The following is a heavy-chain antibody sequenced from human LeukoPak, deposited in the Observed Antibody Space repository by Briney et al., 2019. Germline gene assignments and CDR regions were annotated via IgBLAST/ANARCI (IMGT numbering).Heavy chain of an antibody. CDR3: ARGMQDYYDSSGYYLPIYDY. V-gene: IGHV1-2*02. J-gene: IGHJ4*02. D-gene: IGHD3-22*01. CDR1: GYTFTGYY. Sequence: ASVKVSCKASGYTFTGYYMHWVRQAPGQGLEWMGWINPNSGGTNYAQKFQGRVTMTRDTSISTAYMELSRLRSDETAVYYCARGMQDYYDSSGYYLPIYDYWGQGTLVTVSS. CDR2: INPNSGGT.